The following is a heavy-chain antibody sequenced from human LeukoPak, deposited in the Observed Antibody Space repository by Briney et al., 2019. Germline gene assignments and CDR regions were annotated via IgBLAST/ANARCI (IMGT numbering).Heavy chain of an antibody. Sequence: ASVKVSCKASGYTFTGYYMHWVRQAPGQGLEWMGWINPNSGGTNYAQKFQGRVTMTRDTSISTAYMEPSRPRSDDTAVYYCARDHDSSGYYYAFDYWGQGTLVTVSS. D-gene: IGHD3-22*01. CDR3: ARDHDSSGYYYAFDY. CDR1: GYTFTGYY. V-gene: IGHV1-2*02. J-gene: IGHJ4*02. CDR2: INPNSGGT.